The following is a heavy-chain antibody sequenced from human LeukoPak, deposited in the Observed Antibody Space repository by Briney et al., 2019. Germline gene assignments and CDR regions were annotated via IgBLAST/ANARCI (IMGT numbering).Heavy chain of an antibody. CDR1: GGSISSSSYY. J-gene: IGHJ4*02. CDR3: ARAGWYTLDN. Sequence: SETLSLTCTVSGGSISSSSYYWGWIRQPPGKGLEWIGSVYYSRNTYYNPSLKSRVTISVDNSKNQFSLKMSSMTAADTAVYYCARAGWYTLDNWGQGTLVTVSS. D-gene: IGHD2-15*01. CDR2: VYYSRNT. V-gene: IGHV4-39*07.